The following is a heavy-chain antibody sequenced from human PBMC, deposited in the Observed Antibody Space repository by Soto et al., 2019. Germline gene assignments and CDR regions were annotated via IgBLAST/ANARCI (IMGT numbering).Heavy chain of an antibody. CDR1: GGTFSSYA. CDR2: IIPIFGTA. CDR3: ARDHPVAGHV. Sequence: AASVKVSCKASGGTFSSYAISWVRQAPGQGLEWMGGIIPIFGTANYAQKFQGRVTITADESTSTAYMELSSLRSEDTAVYYCARDHPVAGHVWGQGTLVTVSS. D-gene: IGHD6-19*01. J-gene: IGHJ4*02. V-gene: IGHV1-69*13.